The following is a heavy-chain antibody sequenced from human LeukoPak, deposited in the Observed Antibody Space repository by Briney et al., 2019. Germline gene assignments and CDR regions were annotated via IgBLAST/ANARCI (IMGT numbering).Heavy chain of an antibody. CDR2: IYSGGST. CDR3: VRGEDYFAY. Sequence: GGSLRLSCAASGFTVSSNYMSWVRQAPGKGLGWVAVIYSGGSTNYADSVKGRFSISRDNSKNTLFLQMNSLRAEDTAVYYCVRGEDYFAYWGQGTLVTVSS. V-gene: IGHV3-53*01. CDR1: GFTVSSNY. J-gene: IGHJ4*02.